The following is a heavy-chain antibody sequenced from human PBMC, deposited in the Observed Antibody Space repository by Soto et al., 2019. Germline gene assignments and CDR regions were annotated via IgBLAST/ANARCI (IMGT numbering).Heavy chain of an antibody. D-gene: IGHD4-17*01. CDR2: THQSGRT. J-gene: IGHJ4*02. Sequence: SETLSLTCTVSGGAMSSSNWWNWVRQAPGKGLEWIGETHQSGRTNYNPSLKSRVTISVDKSKNQFSLKLSSVAAADTAVYYCARSEATVIDFWGQGTLVTVSS. V-gene: IGHV4-4*02. CDR1: GGAMSSSNW. CDR3: ARSEATVIDF.